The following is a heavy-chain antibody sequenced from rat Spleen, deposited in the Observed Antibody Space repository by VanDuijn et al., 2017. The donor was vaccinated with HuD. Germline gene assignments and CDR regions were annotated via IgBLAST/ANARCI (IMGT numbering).Heavy chain of an antibody. CDR1: GFTFSDYY. Sequence: EVQLVESDGGLVQPGRSLKLSCAASGFTFSDYYMAWVRQAPTKGLEWVATISSDGGRNFYRDSVKGRFTVSRENAKSTLYFLMDSLRSEDTATYYCVRQDTSGYSNWFTYWGQGTLVTVSS. J-gene: IGHJ3*01. D-gene: IGHD4-3*01. V-gene: IGHV5-29*01. CDR3: VRQDTSGYSNWFTY. CDR2: ISSDGGRN.